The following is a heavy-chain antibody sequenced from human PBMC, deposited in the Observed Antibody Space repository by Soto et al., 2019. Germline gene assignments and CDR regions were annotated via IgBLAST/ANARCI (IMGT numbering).Heavy chain of an antibody. J-gene: IGHJ6*02. CDR1: GFTFSSYW. D-gene: IGHD6-13*01. V-gene: IGHV3-74*01. CDR3: ARGGIAAAGTYYYYGMDV. Sequence: PGGSLRLSCAASGFTFSSYWMRWVRQAPGKGLVWVSRINSDGSSTSYADSVKGRFTISRDNAKNTLYLQMNSLRAEDTAVYYCARGGIAAAGTYYYYGMDVWGQGTTVTVSS. CDR2: INSDGSST.